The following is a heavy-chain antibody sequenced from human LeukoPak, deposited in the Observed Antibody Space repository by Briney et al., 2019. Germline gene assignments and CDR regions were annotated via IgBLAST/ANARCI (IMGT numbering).Heavy chain of an antibody. CDR2: IKEDDSEK. J-gene: IGHJ4*02. V-gene: IGHV3-7*03. CDR3: AEATSGWYYFDY. CDR1: GFTFSTHW. Sequence: GGSLRLSCAASGFTFSTHWMNWVRQAPGKGLEWVANIKEDDSEKNYVDSVKGRFTISRDNAKNSLFLQMNSLRAEDTAVYYCAEATSGWYYFDYWGQGTLVTVSS. D-gene: IGHD6-19*01.